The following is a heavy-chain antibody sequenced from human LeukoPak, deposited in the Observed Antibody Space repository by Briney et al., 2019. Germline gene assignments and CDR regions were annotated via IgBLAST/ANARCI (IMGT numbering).Heavy chain of an antibody. CDR1: GYTFTSYY. CDR3: ATELGMRKDFDY. J-gene: IGHJ4*02. CDR2: INPSGGST. D-gene: IGHD7-27*01. Sequence: ASVKVSCKASGYTFTSYYMHWVRQAPGQGLEWMGIINPSGGSTSYAQKFRGRVTMTRDTSTSTVYMELSSLRSEDTAVYYCATELGMRKDFDYWGQGTLVTVSS. V-gene: IGHV1-46*01.